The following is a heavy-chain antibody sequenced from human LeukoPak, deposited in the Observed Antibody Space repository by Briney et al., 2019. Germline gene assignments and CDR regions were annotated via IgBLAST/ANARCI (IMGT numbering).Heavy chain of an antibody. CDR3: ARGGAIYEDNDHYPYA. V-gene: IGHV1-2*02. J-gene: IGHJ4*02. D-gene: IGHD2-8*01. CDR1: GYSFSDYY. Sequence: ASVKVSCKASGYSFSDYYIHWVRQAPGQGLESMGWINTNSGGTNYAQKFQGRITMTRDTSITTAYMELSRLGSDDTAMYYCARGGAIYEDNDHYPYAWGQGTLVTVSS. CDR2: INTNSGGT.